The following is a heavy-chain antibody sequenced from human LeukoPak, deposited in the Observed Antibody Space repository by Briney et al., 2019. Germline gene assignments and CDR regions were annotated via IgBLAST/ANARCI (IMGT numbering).Heavy chain of an antibody. CDR2: IIPILGIA. CDR1: GGTFSSYA. V-gene: IGHV1-69*04. Sequence: SVKVSCKASGGTFSSYAISWVRQAPGRGLEWVGRIIPILGIANYAQKFQGRVTITEDKSTSTAYMELSSLRSEDTAVYYCARVHTPRYYYDSSEKYYFDYWGQGTLVTVSS. J-gene: IGHJ4*02. CDR3: ARVHTPRYYYDSSEKYYFDY. D-gene: IGHD3-22*01.